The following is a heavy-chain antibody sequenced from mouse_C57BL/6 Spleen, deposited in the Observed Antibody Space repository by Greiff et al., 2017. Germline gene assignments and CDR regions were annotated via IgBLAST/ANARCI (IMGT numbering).Heavy chain of an antibody. CDR3: ATYDGYSGVDY. J-gene: IGHJ2*01. CDR2: IYPGSGST. Sequence: QVQLQQPGAELVKPGASVKMSCKASGYTFTSYWITWVKPRPGQGLGWIGDIYPGSGSTNYNEKFKSKAPLTVDPSSSTAYMQLSSLTSEDSAVYDGATYDGYSGVDYWGQGTTLTVSS. V-gene: IGHV1-55*01. CDR1: GYTFTSYW. D-gene: IGHD2-3*01.